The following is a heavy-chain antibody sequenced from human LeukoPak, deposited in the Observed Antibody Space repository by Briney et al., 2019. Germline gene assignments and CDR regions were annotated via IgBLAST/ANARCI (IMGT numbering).Heavy chain of an antibody. CDR1: GGSISSYY. V-gene: IGHV4-59*01. J-gene: IGHJ3*02. CDR2: IYYSGST. Sequence: SETLSLTCTVSGGSISSYYWSWIRQPPGKGLEWIGYIYYSGSTNYNPSLKSRVTISVDTSKNQFSLKLSSVTAADTAVYYCARQIRDGYNSYAFDIWGQGTMVTVSS. D-gene: IGHD5-24*01. CDR3: ARQIRDGYNSYAFDI.